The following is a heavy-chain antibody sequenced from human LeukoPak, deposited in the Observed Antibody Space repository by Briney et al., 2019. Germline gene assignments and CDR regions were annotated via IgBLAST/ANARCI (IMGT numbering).Heavy chain of an antibody. V-gene: IGHV4-38-2*01. CDR3: ARQVQVVVVPVAPYAFDI. Sequence: PSETLSLTCAVSGYSISSGYYWGWIRQPPGKGLEWIGSIYHSGSTYYNPSLKSRVTISVDTSKNQFSLKLSSVTAADAAVYYCARQVQVVVVPVAPYAFDIWGQGTLVTVSS. CDR2: IYHSGST. J-gene: IGHJ3*02. D-gene: IGHD2-2*01. CDR1: GYSISSGYY.